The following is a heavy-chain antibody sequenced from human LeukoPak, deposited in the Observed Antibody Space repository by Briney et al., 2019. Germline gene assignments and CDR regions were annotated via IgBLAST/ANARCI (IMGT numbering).Heavy chain of an antibody. CDR1: GFTFTSSA. Sequence: ASVKVSCKASGFTFTSSAMQWVRQARGQRLEWIGWIVVGSGNTNYAQKFQERVTITRDMSTSTAYMELSSLRSEDTAVYFCARGYGSGEQFHFDFWGQGTLVTVSS. D-gene: IGHD3-10*01. J-gene: IGHJ4*02. V-gene: IGHV1-58*02. CDR3: ARGYGSGEQFHFDF. CDR2: IVVGSGNT.